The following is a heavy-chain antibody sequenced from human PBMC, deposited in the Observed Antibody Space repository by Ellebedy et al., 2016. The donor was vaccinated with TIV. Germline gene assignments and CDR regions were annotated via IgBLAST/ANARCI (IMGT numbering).Heavy chain of an antibody. CDR3: ARDRPITGRTSWCFDF. J-gene: IGHJ4*02. Sequence: PGGSLRLSCAASGFTFSDFGIHWVRQAPGKGLEWVTVISADGNYKYYAKSVKDRFTISRDNSKNTVFLQMNSLTAEDAAIHYCARDRPITGRTSWCFDFWGQGTLVTVSA. CDR2: ISADGNYK. V-gene: IGHV3-30*03. CDR1: GFTFSDFG. D-gene: IGHD1/OR15-1a*01.